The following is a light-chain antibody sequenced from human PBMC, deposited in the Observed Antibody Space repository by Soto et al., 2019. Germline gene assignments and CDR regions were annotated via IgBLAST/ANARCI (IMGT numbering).Light chain of an antibody. Sequence: EIVMTQSPVTLSVSPGERATLSCRASQSVSSNLAWYQQKPGQAPRRLIYGASTRATGIPDRFSGSGSGTEFTLTISSLQSEDSAVYYCQQCTNWPRTFGQGTKVEIK. CDR2: GAS. V-gene: IGKV3-15*01. CDR3: QQCTNWPRT. CDR1: QSVSSN. J-gene: IGKJ1*01.